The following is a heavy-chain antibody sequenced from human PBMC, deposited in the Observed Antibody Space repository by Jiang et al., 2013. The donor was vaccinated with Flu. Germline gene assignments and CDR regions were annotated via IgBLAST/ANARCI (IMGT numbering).Heavy chain of an antibody. J-gene: IGHJ4*02. Sequence: GSGLVKPSETLSLTCTVSGGSISSSSYYWGWIRQPPGKGLEWIGSIYYSGSTYYNPSLKSRVTISVDTSKNQFSLKLSSVTAADAAVYYCARRTDSSGYYYEIFDYWGQGTLVTVSS. CDR3: ARRTDSSGYYYEIFDY. CDR1: GGSISSSSYY. D-gene: IGHD3-22*01. CDR2: IYYSGST. V-gene: IGHV4-39*01.